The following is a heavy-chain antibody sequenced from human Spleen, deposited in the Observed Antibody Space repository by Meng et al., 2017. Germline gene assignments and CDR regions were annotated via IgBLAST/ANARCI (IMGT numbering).Heavy chain of an antibody. CDR3: ARDWEGGLLWFGELSLFDY. J-gene: IGHJ4*02. V-gene: IGHV3-30*01. CDR2: ISYDGSNK. D-gene: IGHD3-10*01. Sequence: GGSLRLSCAASGFTFSSYAMHWVRQAPGKGLEWVSVISYDGSNKYYADSVKGRFTISRDNSKNTLYLQMNSLRAEDTAVYYCARDWEGGLLWFGELSLFDYWGQGTLVTVSS. CDR1: GFTFSSYA.